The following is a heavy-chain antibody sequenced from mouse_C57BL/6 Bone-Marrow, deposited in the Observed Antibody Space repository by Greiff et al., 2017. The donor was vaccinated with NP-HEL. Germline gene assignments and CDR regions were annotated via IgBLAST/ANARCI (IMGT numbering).Heavy chain of an antibody. Sequence: QVHVKQSGAELAKPGASVKLSCKASGYTFTSYWMHWVKQRPGQGLEWIGYINPSSGYTKYNQKFKDKATLTADKSSSTAYMQLSSLTYEDSAVYYCAPGDDGDYWGKGTTLTVSS. V-gene: IGHV1-7*01. CDR1: GYTFTSYW. D-gene: IGHD2-3*01. CDR2: INPSSGYT. CDR3: APGDDGDY. J-gene: IGHJ2*01.